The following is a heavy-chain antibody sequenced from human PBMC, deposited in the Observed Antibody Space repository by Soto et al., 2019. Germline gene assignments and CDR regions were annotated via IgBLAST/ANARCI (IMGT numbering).Heavy chain of an antibody. V-gene: IGHV3-53*01. CDR2: IYSGGST. J-gene: IGHJ1*01. D-gene: IGHD3-22*01. CDR1: GFTVSSNY. Sequence: EVQLVESGGGLIQPGGSLRLSCAASGFTVSSNYMSWVRQAPGKGLEWVSVIYSGGSTYYADSVKGRFTISRDNSKNTLYLQMNSLRAEDTAVYYRARDLVESGYPEYFQHWGQGTLVTVSS. CDR3: ARDLVESGYPEYFQH.